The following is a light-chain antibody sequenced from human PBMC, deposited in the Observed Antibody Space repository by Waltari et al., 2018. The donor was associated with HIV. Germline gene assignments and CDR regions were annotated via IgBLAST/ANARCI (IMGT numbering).Light chain of an antibody. Sequence: DIQMPQSPSTLSASLGDRVTITCRASQNIINSLALYQQRPGKAHNLLIYEASSLESGVPSRFSGSGSGTEFTLTISSLQPDDFATYYCQQYYLFSTFGQGTKLEIK. CDR1: QNIINS. CDR2: EAS. V-gene: IGKV1-5*03. CDR3: QQYYLFST. J-gene: IGKJ2*01.